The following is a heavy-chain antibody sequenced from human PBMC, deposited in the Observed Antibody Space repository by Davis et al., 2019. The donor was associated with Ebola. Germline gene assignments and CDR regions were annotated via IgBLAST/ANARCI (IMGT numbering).Heavy chain of an antibody. J-gene: IGHJ4*02. CDR2: ISAYNGNT. CDR3: ARETRAWRYCSGGSCQYPYFDY. CDR1: GYTFTGYY. V-gene: IGHV1-18*04. Sequence: ASVKVSCKASGYTFTGYYMHWVRQAPGQGLEWMGWISAYNGNTNYAQKLQGRVTMTTDTSTSTAYMELRSLRSDDTAVYYCARETRAWRYCSGGSCQYPYFDYWGQGTLVTVSS. D-gene: IGHD2-15*01.